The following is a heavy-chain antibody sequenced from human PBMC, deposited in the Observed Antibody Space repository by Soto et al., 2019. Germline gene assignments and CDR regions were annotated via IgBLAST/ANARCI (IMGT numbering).Heavy chain of an antibody. Sequence: PGGSLRLSCAASGFTFSSYAMHWVRQAPGKGLEWVAVISYDGSNKYYADSVKGRFTISRDNSKNTLYLQMNSLRAEDTAVYYCAREEGFKSYYGMDVWGQGTTVTVSS. CDR1: GFTFSSYA. CDR2: ISYDGSNK. J-gene: IGHJ6*02. V-gene: IGHV3-30-3*01. CDR3: AREEGFKSYYGMDV.